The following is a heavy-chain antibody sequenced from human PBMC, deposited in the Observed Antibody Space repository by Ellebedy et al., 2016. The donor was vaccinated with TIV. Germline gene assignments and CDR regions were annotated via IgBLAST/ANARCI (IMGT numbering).Heavy chain of an antibody. V-gene: IGHV1-69*05. D-gene: IGHD2-2*01. CDR3: ARVRGGIVVDGMDV. CDR1: GGTFSSYA. CDR2: IIPIFGTA. Sequence: SVKVSXKASGGTFSSYAISWVRQAPGQGLEWMGGIIPIFGTANYAQKFQGRVTITRDTSTSTVYMELSSLRSEDTAVYYCARVRGGIVVDGMDVWGQGTTVTVSS. J-gene: IGHJ6*02.